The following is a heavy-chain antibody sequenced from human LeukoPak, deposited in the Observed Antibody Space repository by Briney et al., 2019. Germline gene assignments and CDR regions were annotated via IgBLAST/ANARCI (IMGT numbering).Heavy chain of an antibody. Sequence: SETLSLTCAVHGGSFSGYYWSWIRQPPGKGLEWIGEINHSGSTNYNPSLKSRVTISVDTSKNQFSLKLSSVTAADTAVYYCARRAHYDILTGFTWGQGTLVTVSS. D-gene: IGHD3-9*01. V-gene: IGHV4-34*01. CDR1: GGSFSGYY. CDR3: ARRAHYDILTGFT. J-gene: IGHJ5*02. CDR2: INHSGST.